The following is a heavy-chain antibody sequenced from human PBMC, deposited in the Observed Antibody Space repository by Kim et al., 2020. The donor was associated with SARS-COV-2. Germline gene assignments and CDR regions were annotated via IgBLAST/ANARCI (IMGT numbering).Heavy chain of an antibody. CDR3: AKELNGYSYGDSFYYNGMYV. V-gene: IGHV3-23*01. CDR1: GFTFSSFA. D-gene: IGHD5-18*01. J-gene: IGHJ6*02. Sequence: GGSLRLSCAASGFTFSSFAMSWVRQAPGKGLEWVSSVSGAAGRTYYGDSVKGRFTVARDNSKSTLYLQMNTLRDEDTAVYYCAKELNGYSYGDSFYYNGMYVWGQGATVTVSS. CDR2: VSGAAGRT.